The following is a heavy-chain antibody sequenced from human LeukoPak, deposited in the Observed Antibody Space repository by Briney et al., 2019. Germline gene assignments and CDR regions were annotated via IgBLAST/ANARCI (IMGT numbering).Heavy chain of an antibody. CDR2: INMYTANP. D-gene: IGHD3-16*01. Sequence: ASVKISCKASGYTFIRYAINWLRQAPGQGLEWMGWINMYTANPAYAQGFTERFVFSLDTSVSTAYLEISNLKAEDTAVYYCARLDNDDDFDYWGQGTLVTVSS. CDR1: GYTFIRYA. V-gene: IGHV7-4-1*02. CDR3: ARLDNDDDFDY. J-gene: IGHJ4*02.